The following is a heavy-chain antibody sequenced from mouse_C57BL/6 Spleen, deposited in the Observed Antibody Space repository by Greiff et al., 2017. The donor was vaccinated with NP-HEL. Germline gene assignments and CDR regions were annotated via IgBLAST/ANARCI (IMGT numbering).Heavy chain of an antibody. CDR3: AREEDGYGTMDY. D-gene: IGHD2-3*01. V-gene: IGHV1-7*01. CDR2: INPSSGYT. CDR1: GYTFTSYW. Sequence: QVQLQQSGAELAKPGASVKLSCKASGYTFTSYWMHWVKQRPGQGLEWIGYINPSSGYTKYNQKFKDQATLTADTSSSTAYMQLSSLTYEDSAVYYCAREEDGYGTMDYWGQGTSVTVSS. J-gene: IGHJ4*01.